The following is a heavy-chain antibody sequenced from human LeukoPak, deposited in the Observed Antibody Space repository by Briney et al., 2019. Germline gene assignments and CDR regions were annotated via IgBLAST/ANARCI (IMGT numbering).Heavy chain of an antibody. D-gene: IGHD6-19*01. V-gene: IGHV4-59*01. J-gene: IGHJ4*02. Sequence: SETLSLTCTVSGGSISSYYWSWIRQPPGKGLEWIGYIYYSGSTNYNPSLKSRVTISVDTSKNQFSLKLSSVTAADTAMYHCARPGYRSRYFDYWGQGTLVTVSS. CDR2: IYYSGST. CDR3: ARPGYRSRYFDY. CDR1: GGSISSYY.